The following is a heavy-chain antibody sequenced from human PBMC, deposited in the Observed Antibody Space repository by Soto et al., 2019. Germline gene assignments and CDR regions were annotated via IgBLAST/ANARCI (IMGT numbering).Heavy chain of an antibody. CDR2: IYHSGST. J-gene: IGHJ6*02. V-gene: IGHV4-4*02. CDR3: ARDRGNYDFWSGDYYYYGMDV. Sequence: SETLSLTCAVSGGSISSSNWWSWVRQPPGKGLEWIGEIYHSGSTNYNPSLKSRVTISVDKSKNQFSLKLSSVTAADTAVYYCARDRGNYDFWSGDYYYYGMDVWGQGTTVTVSS. D-gene: IGHD3-3*01. CDR1: GGSISSSNW.